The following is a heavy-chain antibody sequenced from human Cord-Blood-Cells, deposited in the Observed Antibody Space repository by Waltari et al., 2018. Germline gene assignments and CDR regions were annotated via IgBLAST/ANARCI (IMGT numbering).Heavy chain of an antibody. J-gene: IGHJ6*02. CDR3: ARDREYCSSTSCYDYYYYGMDV. V-gene: IGHV1-2*04. CDR2: INPNSGGT. CDR1: GYTFTGYY. D-gene: IGHD2-2*01. Sequence: QVQLVQSGAEVKKPGASVKVSCKASGYTFTGYYMHWVRQAPGQGLEWMGWINPNSGGTNYAQKFQGWVTMTRDTSISTAYMELSRLRSDDTAVYYCARDREYCSSTSCYDYYYYGMDVWGQGTTVTVSS.